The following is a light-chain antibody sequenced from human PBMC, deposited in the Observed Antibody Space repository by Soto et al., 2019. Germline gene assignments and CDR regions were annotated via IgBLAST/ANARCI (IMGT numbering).Light chain of an antibody. J-gene: IGKJ4*01. CDR2: DAS. Sequence: EIVLTQSPGTLSLSPGERATLSCRASQSVSSNYLAWYKQKPGQAPRLLIYDASSRATGNPDRFSGSGSGTDFTLTISRLEPEDFAVYYCQRYGSSPLTFGGGTKVEIK. CDR3: QRYGSSPLT. CDR1: QSVSSNY. V-gene: IGKV3-20*01.